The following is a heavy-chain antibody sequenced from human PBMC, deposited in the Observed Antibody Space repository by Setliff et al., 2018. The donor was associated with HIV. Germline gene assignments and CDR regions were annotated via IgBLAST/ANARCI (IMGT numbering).Heavy chain of an antibody. CDR1: GFIFSDYG. CDR2: IYNDGVNR. CDR3: ARDFKSGYVDY. D-gene: IGHD2-15*01. V-gene: IGHV3-33*01. Sequence: GGSLRLSCAAAGFIFSDYGIHWVRQTPGKGLEWVAVIYNDGVNRYFGDFVECRFTISRDNSRNTGNLQMNSLRGDDTAVYYCARDFKSGYVDYLGQGIPVTVSS. J-gene: IGHJ4*02.